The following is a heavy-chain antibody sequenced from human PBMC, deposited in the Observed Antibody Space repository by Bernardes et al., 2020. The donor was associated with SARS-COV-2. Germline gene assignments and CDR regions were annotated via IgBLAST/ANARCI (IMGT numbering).Heavy chain of an antibody. D-gene: IGHD1-7*01. CDR3: ARHNTNYAYYYNGLDV. V-gene: IGHV4-59*08. J-gene: IGHJ6*02. Sequence: SETLSLTCTVSGGSITNYYWSWIRQPPGKQLEWIGNIYYDGTTNYNPSLKSRVTISVDASKIQFSLKLNSVTSDDTAVYYCARHNTNYAYYYNGLDVWGQGTTVTVSS. CDR2: IYYDGTT. CDR1: GGSITNYY.